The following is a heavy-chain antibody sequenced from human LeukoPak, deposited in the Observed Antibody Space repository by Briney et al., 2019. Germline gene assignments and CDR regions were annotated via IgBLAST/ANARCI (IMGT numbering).Heavy chain of an antibody. CDR3: ARALGVSIAVARYYFDY. J-gene: IGHJ4*02. V-gene: IGHV4-34*01. D-gene: IGHD6-19*01. Sequence: PSETLSLTCAVYGGSFGGYYWSWIRQPPGKGLEWIGEINHSGSTNYNPSLKSRVTISVDTSKNQFSLKLSSVTAADTAVYYCARALGVSIAVARYYFDYWGQGTLVTVSS. CDR2: INHSGST. CDR1: GGSFGGYY.